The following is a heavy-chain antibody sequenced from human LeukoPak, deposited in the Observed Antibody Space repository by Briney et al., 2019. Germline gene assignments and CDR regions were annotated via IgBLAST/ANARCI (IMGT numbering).Heavy chain of an antibody. CDR1: EFSVGSNY. V-gene: IGHV3-66*01. D-gene: IGHD6-19*01. CDR2: IYSGGST. Sequence: PGGSLRLSCAASEFSVGSNYMTWVRQAPGKGLEWVSLIYSGGSTYYADSVKGRFTISRDNSKNTLYLQMNSLRAEDTAVYYCAKFNQQWLVRSDYYYYMDVWGKGTTVTISS. J-gene: IGHJ6*03. CDR3: AKFNQQWLVRSDYYYYMDV.